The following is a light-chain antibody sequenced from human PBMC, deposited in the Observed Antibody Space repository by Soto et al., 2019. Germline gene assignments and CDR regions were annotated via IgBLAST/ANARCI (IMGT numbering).Light chain of an antibody. CDR1: RSNIGNNY. V-gene: IGLV1-47*01. Sequence: QLVLTQPPSASGTPGQRVTISCSGSRSNIGNNYVYWYQQIPGTAPKLLIYRNNQRPSGVPDRFSGSKSGTSASLAISGLRSEDEADYYCATWDDSLSGVVFGGGTKLTVL. CDR2: RNN. CDR3: ATWDDSLSGVV. J-gene: IGLJ2*01.